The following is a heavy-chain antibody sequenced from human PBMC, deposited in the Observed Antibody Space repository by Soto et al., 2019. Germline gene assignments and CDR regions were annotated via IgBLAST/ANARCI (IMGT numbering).Heavy chain of an antibody. CDR3: AKEMLPARHYFYYMDV. V-gene: IGHV3-9*01. CDR2: ISWNGVTI. J-gene: IGHJ6*03. CDR1: GFTYDDYA. D-gene: IGHD6-6*01. Sequence: VQLVESGGGLVQPGRSLRLSCAASGFTYDDYAMHWVRQAPGKGLEWVAGISWNGVTIGYADTVKGRFTISRDNAKNSLYLQMNSLRPEDTALYYCAKEMLPARHYFYYMDVWGKGTTVTVSS.